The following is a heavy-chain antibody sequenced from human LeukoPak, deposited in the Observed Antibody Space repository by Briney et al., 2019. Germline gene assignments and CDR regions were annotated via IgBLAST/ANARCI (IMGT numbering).Heavy chain of an antibody. J-gene: IGHJ6*02. V-gene: IGHV3-23*01. CDR3: AKDLRRRSIFGVVITTFGMDV. CDR2: ISGSGGST. CDR1: GFTFSSYA. D-gene: IGHD3-3*01. Sequence: PGGSLRLSCAASGFTFSSYAMSWVRQAPGMGLEWVSAISGSGGSTYYADSVKGRFTISRDNSKNTLYLQMNSLRAEDTAVYYCAKDLRRRSIFGVVITTFGMDVWGQGTTVTVSS.